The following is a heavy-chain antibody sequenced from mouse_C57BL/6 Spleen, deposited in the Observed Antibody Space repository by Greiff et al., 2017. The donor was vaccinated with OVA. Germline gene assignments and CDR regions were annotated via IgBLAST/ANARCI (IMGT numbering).Heavy chain of an antibody. V-gene: IGHV5-12*01. Sequence: EVKLEESGGGLVQPGGSLKLSCAASGFTFSDYYMYWVRQTPEKRLEWVAYISNGGGSTYYPDTVKGRFTISRDNAKNTLYLQMSRLKSEDTAMDYCARLGTVVTRAMDYWGQGTSVTVSS. CDR3: ARLGTVVTRAMDY. J-gene: IGHJ4*01. D-gene: IGHD1-1*01. CDR2: ISNGGGST. CDR1: GFTFSDYY.